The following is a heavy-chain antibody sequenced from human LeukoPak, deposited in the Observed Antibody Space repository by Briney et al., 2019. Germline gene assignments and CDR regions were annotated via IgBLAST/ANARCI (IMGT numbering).Heavy chain of an antibody. Sequence: GGSLRLSCVASGIDFNVYEMHWVRQSPGKGLEWVALISDNGLRAEYAESLKGRFTVSRDNSRNTMDLQMNNLRVEDTAVYFCAKADYWGQGTLVTVSS. CDR1: GIDFNVYE. CDR2: ISDNGLRA. CDR3: AKADY. V-gene: IGHV3-30*04. J-gene: IGHJ4*02.